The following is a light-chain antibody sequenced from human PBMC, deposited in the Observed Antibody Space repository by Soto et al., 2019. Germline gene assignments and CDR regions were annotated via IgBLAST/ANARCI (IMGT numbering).Light chain of an antibody. CDR2: SAS. V-gene: IGKV3-20*01. CDR3: QQYGSSLD. Sequence: EIVLTQSPGTLSLSPGERATHSCRASQSVSSSYLAWYQQKPGQAPRLLIYSASSRATGIPDRFSGSGSGTGFNLTISRLEPEDFAVYYCQQYGSSLDFGKGTKREIK. J-gene: IGKJ2*01. CDR1: QSVSSSY.